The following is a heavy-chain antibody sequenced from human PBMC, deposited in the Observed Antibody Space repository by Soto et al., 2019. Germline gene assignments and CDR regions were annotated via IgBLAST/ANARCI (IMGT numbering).Heavy chain of an antibody. J-gene: IGHJ5*02. CDR2: IKSKTDGGTT. Sequence: GGSLRLSCAASGFTFSNAWMSWVRQAPGKGLEWVGRIKSKTDGGTTDYAAPVKGRFTISRDDSKNTLYLQMNSLKTEDTAVYYCTTAKLQGGLSIFSSWFDPWGQGTLVTVSS. CDR3: TTAKLQGGLSIFSSWFDP. V-gene: IGHV3-15*01. D-gene: IGHD3-3*01. CDR1: GFTFSNAW.